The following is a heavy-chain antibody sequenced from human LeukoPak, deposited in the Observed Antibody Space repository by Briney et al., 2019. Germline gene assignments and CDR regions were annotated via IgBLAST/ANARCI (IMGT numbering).Heavy chain of an antibody. CDR1: GYTFTGHA. CDR2: INTKTGNP. V-gene: IGHV7-4-1*02. D-gene: IGHD6-19*01. CDR3: AKGGWVAVTGMDS. Sequence: ASVKVSCKASGYTFTGHAMNWVRQAPGQGPEWMEYINTKTGNPTYAQGFTGRFVFSLDTSVSTAYLQISSLKPEDTGVYYCAKGGWVAVTGMDSWGQGTLVTVSS. J-gene: IGHJ4*02.